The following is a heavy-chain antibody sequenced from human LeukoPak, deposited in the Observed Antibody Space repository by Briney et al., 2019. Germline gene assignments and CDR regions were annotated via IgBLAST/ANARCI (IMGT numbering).Heavy chain of an antibody. CDR2: IYHSGST. CDR3: ARGSFRWFGED. CDR1: GGSISSSSYY. D-gene: IGHD3-10*01. V-gene: IGHV4-39*07. J-gene: IGHJ4*02. Sequence: QTSETLSLTCTVSGGSISSSSYYWGWIRQPPGKGLEWIGSIYHSGSTYYNPSLKSRVTISVDTSKNQFSLKLSSVTAADTAVYYCARGSFRWFGEDWGQGTLVTVSS.